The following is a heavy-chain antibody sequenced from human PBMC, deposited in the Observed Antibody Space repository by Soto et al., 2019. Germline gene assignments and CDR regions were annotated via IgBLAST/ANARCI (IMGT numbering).Heavy chain of an antibody. CDR2: ITESGAT. Sequence: LRLSFAASGFTFSNYAMNWVRQAPGEGLEWVSEITESGATYYTDSVKGRFTISRDNSKNTLYLQMNSLRAEDTAVYYCAKGPTGATTRVDYWGQGTLVTVSS. V-gene: IGHV3-23*01. CDR3: AKGPTGATTRVDY. CDR1: GFTFSNYA. D-gene: IGHD1-1*01. J-gene: IGHJ4*02.